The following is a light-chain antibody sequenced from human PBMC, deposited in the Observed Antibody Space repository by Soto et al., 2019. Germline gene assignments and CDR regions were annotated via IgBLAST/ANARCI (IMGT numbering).Light chain of an antibody. V-gene: IGLV1-44*01. J-gene: IGLJ1*01. CDR2: TTN. Sequence: QSVLTQPHSASGTPGQRVTISCSGSSSNIGTSSVHWFQQLPGTAPKLLISTTNQRPSGVPERFSGSKSGTSASLAISGLQSEDVVDYYCEAWDDSLNGHVFGTGTMVTVL. CDR3: EAWDDSLNGHV. CDR1: SSNIGTSS.